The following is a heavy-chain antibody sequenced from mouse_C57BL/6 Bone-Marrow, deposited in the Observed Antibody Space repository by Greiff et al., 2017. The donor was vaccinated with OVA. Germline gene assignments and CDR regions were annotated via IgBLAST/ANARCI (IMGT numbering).Heavy chain of an antibody. V-gene: IGHV1-55*01. Sequence: QVQLQQSGAELVMPGASVKLSCKASGYTFTSYWINWVKQRPGQGLEWIGEIDPGDGSTNYNEKFKGKATLTVDTSSSTAYMQLSSLTSEDSAVYYCARPNYCAMDYWGQGTSVTVSS. D-gene: IGHD1-3*01. CDR3: ARPNYCAMDY. CDR2: IDPGDGST. J-gene: IGHJ4*01. CDR1: GYTFTSYW.